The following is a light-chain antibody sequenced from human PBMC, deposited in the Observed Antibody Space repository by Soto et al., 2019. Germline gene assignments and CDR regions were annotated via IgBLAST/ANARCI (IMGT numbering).Light chain of an antibody. CDR1: QSVSSTY. CDR3: HQFYNSPSI. J-gene: IGKJ1*01. CDR2: GAS. Sequence: DIVLTQSPGTLSLSPGERATLSCRASQSVSSTYLAWYQQKPGQAPRLLIFGASSRATGIPDRFSGSGSGTDFTLSISSLEPEDFAVYYCHQFYNSPSIFGQGTKVEIK. V-gene: IGKV3-20*01.